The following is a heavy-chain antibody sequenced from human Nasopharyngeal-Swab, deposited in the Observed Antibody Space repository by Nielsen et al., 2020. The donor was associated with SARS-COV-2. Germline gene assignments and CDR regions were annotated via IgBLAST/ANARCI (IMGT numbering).Heavy chain of an antibody. Sequence: RQAPGKGLEWIGSMSYSGVTFYNPSLRNRVTLSVDTSKNLLSLKLDSVTAADKALYYCARHSRVTTVVVVTLFDFWGQGIQVTVSS. J-gene: IGHJ4*02. CDR2: MSYSGVT. CDR3: ARHSRVTTVVVVTLFDF. V-gene: IGHV4-39*01. D-gene: IGHD3-22*01.